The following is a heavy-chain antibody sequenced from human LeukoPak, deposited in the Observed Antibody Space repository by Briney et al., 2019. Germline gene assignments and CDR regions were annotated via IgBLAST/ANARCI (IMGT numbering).Heavy chain of an antibody. CDR3: ARSEWGAIGDSYYYYMDV. D-gene: IGHD3-16*02. J-gene: IGHJ6*03. V-gene: IGHV4-59*01. CDR2: IYYSGST. Sequence: SETLSLTCTVSGGSISSYYWSWIRQPPGKGLEWIGYIYYSGSTNYNPSLKSRVTISVDTSKNQFSLKLSSVTAADTAVYYCARSEWGAIGDSYYYYMDVWGKGTTVTISS. CDR1: GGSISSYY.